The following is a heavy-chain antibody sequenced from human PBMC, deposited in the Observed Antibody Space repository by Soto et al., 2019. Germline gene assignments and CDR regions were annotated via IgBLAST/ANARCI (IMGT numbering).Heavy chain of an antibody. CDR1: GFTFSSYS. CDR2: ISSSSSYI. J-gene: IGHJ4*02. V-gene: IGHV3-21*04. Sequence: SGFTFSSYSMHWVRQAPGKGLEWVSSISSSSSYIYYADSVKGRFTISRDNAKSTLYLQMNSLRAEDTAVYYCAKDLQFSGWLSAQTFDYWGQGTQVTVSS. D-gene: IGHD6-19*01. CDR3: AKDLQFSGWLSAQTFDY.